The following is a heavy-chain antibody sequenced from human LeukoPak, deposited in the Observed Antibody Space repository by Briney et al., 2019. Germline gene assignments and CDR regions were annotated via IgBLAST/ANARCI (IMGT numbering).Heavy chain of an antibody. D-gene: IGHD5-18*01. CDR1: GFTVSSNY. CDR2: IYSGGST. J-gene: IGHJ4*02. Sequence: GGSLRPSCAASGFTVSSNYMSWVRQAPGKGLEWVSVIYSGGSTYYADSVKGRFTISRDNSKNTLYLQMNSLRAEDTAVYYCARETDTAMVMAVWGQGTLVTVSS. V-gene: IGHV3-66*01. CDR3: ARETDTAMVMAV.